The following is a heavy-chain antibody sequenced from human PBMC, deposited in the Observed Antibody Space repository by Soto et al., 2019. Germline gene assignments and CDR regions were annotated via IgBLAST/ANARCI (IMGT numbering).Heavy chain of an antibody. CDR1: GGSISSYY. Sequence: PSETLSLTCTVSGGSISSYYWSWIRQPPGKGLEWIGYIYYSGSTNYNPSLKSRVTISVDMSKNQFSLKLSSVTAADTAVYYCARVTYGSGSTIEYYYYGMDVWGQGTTVTVS. V-gene: IGHV4-59*01. CDR3: ARVTYGSGSTIEYYYYGMDV. J-gene: IGHJ6*02. CDR2: IYYSGST. D-gene: IGHD3-10*01.